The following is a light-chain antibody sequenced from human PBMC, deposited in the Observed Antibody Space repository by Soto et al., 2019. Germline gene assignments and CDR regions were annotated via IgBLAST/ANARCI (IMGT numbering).Light chain of an antibody. CDR1: QSLLHSNGYNY. J-gene: IGKJ2*01. CDR3: IQALETPYT. CDR2: LGS. Sequence: DIVMTQTPLSLPVTPGEPASISCRSSQSLLHSNGYNYLDWYLQKPGQSPQLLIYLGSNRASGVPDRFSGSEAGTDFTLKISRVEAEDVGVYYCIQALETPYTFGQGTKVDI. V-gene: IGKV2-28*01.